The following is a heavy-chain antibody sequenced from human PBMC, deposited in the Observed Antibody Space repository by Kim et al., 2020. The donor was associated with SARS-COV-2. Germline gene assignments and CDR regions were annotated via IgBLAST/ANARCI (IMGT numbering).Heavy chain of an antibody. CDR2: IYPGDYDT. D-gene: IGHD6-13*01. Sequence: GESLKISCKGSGYSFTSYWIGWVRQMPGKGLDGMGIIYPGDYDTRYRPSFQGQVTIPAEKSISTAYLQWSSLKASDTAMYNCARAGGRGAYSSSWPFDYWGPRTLGTVSS. V-gene: IGHV5-51*01. J-gene: IGHJ4*02. CDR1: GYSFTSYW. CDR3: ARAGGRGAYSSSWPFDY.